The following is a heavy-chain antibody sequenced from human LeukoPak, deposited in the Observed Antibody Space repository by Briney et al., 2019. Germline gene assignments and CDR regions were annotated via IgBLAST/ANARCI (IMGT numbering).Heavy chain of an antibody. CDR2: INPNSGDT. D-gene: IGHD3-3*01. V-gene: IGHV1-2*02. J-gene: IGHJ4*02. CDR3: ARVSLGLEWSFDS. CDR1: GYTFTGYY. Sequence: ASVKVSCKASGYTFTGYYMHWVRQAPGQGLEWMGWINPNSGDTHYAQKFQDRVTMTRDTSISTAYMDLSRLRYDDTAVYYCARVSLGLEWSFDSWGQGTLVTVSS.